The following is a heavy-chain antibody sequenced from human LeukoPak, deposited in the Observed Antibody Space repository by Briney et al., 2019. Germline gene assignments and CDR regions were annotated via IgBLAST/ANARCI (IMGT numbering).Heavy chain of an antibody. Sequence: ASVKVSCKASGYTFTGYGISWVRQAPGQGLEWMGWISAYNGNTNYAQKLQGRVTMTTDTSTSTAYMELRSLRSDDTAVYYCARDPMVRGFRSNNWFDPWGQGTLVTVSS. D-gene: IGHD3-10*01. CDR2: ISAYNGNT. J-gene: IGHJ5*02. CDR1: GYTFTGYG. V-gene: IGHV1-18*01. CDR3: ARDPMVRGFRSNNWFDP.